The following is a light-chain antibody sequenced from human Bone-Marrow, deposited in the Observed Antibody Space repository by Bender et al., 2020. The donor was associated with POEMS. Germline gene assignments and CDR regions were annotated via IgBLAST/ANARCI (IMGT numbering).Light chain of an antibody. V-gene: IGLV2-23*01. J-gene: IGLJ2*01. CDR1: SSDVGIYHR. Sequence: QSALTQPASVSGSPGQSITISCTGTSSDVGIYHRVSWYQQHKGKAPTLIIYDDRQRTRGIYHRFAASKAGNAAFLTIAGQQADDEADYCGCSDGSRTTWVFGGGTKLAVL. CDR3: CSDGSRTTWV. CDR2: DDR.